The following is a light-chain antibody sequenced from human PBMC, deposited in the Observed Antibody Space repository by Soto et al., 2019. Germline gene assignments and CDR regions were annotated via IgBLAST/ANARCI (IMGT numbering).Light chain of an antibody. V-gene: IGLV2-14*01. Sequence: QSALTQPASVSGSPGQSITISCTGTISDFGGYNYVSWYQQHPGKTPKLLIYEVTNRPSGVSSRFSGSKSGYTASLTISGLQAEDEADYYCTSYTDTSVYVFGTGTQLTVL. CDR3: TSYTDTSVYV. J-gene: IGLJ1*01. CDR2: EVT. CDR1: ISDFGGYNY.